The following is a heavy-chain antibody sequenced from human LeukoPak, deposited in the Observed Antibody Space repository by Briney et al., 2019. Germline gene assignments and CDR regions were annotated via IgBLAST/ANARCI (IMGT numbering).Heavy chain of an antibody. CDR2: ISYDGNNK. CDR1: RFTFSSFA. J-gene: IGHJ4*02. CDR3: AKDRRYFDY. Sequence: GGSLRLSCAASRFTFSSFAMNWVRQAPGKGLEWVALISYDGNNKYYADSVKGRFTISRDNSKNTLYLQMNSLRAEDTAVYYCAKDRRYFDYWGQGTLVTVSS. V-gene: IGHV3-30*04.